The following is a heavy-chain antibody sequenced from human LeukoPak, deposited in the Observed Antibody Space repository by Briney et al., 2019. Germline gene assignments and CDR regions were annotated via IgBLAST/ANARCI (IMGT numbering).Heavy chain of an antibody. CDR3: ARDGYNLDAFDI. J-gene: IGHJ3*02. D-gene: IGHD5-24*01. Sequence: PGGSLRLSCAASGFTFSSYAMSRVRQAPGKGLVWVSRINSDGSSTNYADSVKGRFTISRDNAKNTLYLQMNSLRAEDTAVFYCARDGYNLDAFDIWGQGTMVAVSS. V-gene: IGHV3-74*01. CDR1: GFTFSSYA. CDR2: INSDGSST.